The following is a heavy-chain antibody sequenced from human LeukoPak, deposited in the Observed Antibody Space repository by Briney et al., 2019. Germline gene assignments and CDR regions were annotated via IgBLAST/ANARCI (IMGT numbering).Heavy chain of an antibody. D-gene: IGHD1-14*01. Sequence: PSETLSLTCTVSGGSISSYYWSWIRQPPGKGLEWIGYIYYSGSTYYNPSFKSRVTISVDTSKNQFSLKLSSVTAADTAVYYCARDPDNYFDYWGQGTLVTVSS. V-gene: IGHV4-59*06. CDR2: IYYSGST. CDR3: ARDPDNYFDY. CDR1: GGSISSYY. J-gene: IGHJ4*02.